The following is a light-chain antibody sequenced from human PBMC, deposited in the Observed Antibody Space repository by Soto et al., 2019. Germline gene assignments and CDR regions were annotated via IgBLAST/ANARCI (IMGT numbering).Light chain of an antibody. V-gene: IGLV7-46*01. CDR3: LIFYDGVAV. Sequence: QAVVTQEPSLTVSPGGTVTLTCGSTTGDVTNGRWPYWFQQRPGQVPRTLIHDTSNKHSWTPARFSGSLLGGKAALTLSGAQPEDEAAYYCLIFYDGVAVFGGGTQLTVL. CDR1: TGDVTNGRW. J-gene: IGLJ7*01. CDR2: DTS.